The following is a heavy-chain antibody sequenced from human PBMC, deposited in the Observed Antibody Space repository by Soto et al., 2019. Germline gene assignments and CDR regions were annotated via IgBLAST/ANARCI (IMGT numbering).Heavy chain of an antibody. J-gene: IGHJ4*02. D-gene: IGHD6-13*01. CDR2: ISGSGATT. V-gene: IGHV3-23*01. CDR3: AKSFSSNWYDYFDY. CDR1: GITFIADA. Sequence: LRLSCAVSGITFIADAMSWVRQAPGKGLEWVSAISGSGATTYYADSVKGRFTISRDKSKNTLYLQMNSLRAEDTALYYCAKSFSSNWYDYFDYWGQGSLVTVSS.